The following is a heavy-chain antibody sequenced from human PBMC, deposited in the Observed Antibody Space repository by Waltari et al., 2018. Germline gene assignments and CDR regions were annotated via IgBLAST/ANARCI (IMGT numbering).Heavy chain of an antibody. CDR3: ATYIGASIGTAAFDG. V-gene: IGHV4-39*01. CDR1: GVSITSNRHY. CDR2: VSYSGAP. J-gene: IGHJ3*01. D-gene: IGHD5-12*01. Sequence: QLQLQESGPGLVKPSETLSLTCSVSGVSITSNRHYWGWLRQPPGQGPEWLATVSYSGAPYIIPALKGRVTISRDTSNNQLSLTLRSVTAADTAVYYCATYIGASIGTAAFDGWGQGTMVNVSS.